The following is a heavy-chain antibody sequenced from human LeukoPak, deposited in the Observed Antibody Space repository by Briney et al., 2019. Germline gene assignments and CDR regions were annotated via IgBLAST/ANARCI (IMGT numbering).Heavy chain of an antibody. D-gene: IGHD4-11*01. V-gene: IGHV3-15*01. CDR3: TTATGNSKVYYYYGMDV. CDR2: IKSKTDGGTT. J-gene: IGHJ6*02. CDR1: GFTFSNAW. Sequence: GGSLRLSCAASGFTFSNAWMSWVRQAPGKGLEWVGRIKSKTDGGTTDYAAPVKGRFTISRDDSKNTLYLQVNSLKTEDTAVYYCTTATGNSKVYYYYGMDVWGQGTTVTVSS.